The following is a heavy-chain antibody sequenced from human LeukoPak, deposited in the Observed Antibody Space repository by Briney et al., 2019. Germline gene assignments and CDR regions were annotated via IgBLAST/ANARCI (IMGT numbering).Heavy chain of an antibody. Sequence: GGSLRLSCTTSGFTFGDYAMSWFRLTPGKGLEWVSYIRSRPFGGTTEYAASVKDRFTISRDDFKSVAYLLMNSLKTEDTAVYFCSRAGLSEGYSYGSHFDYWGQGTLVTVSS. V-gene: IGHV3-49*03. J-gene: IGHJ4*02. CDR2: IRSRPFGGTT. CDR1: GFTFGDYA. D-gene: IGHD5-18*01. CDR3: SRAGLSEGYSYGSHFDY.